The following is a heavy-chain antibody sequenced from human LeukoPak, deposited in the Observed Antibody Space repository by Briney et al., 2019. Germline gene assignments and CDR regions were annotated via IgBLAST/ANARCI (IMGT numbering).Heavy chain of an antibody. V-gene: IGHV3-7*04. D-gene: IGHD3-10*01. CDR1: GFTFSRSW. CDR3: VRAHHPGGWFDP. Sequence: GGSLRLSCAASGFTFSRSWMTWVRQAPGKGLEWVASINEEGSEIHYVDSVKGRFTISRDNAKDSLYLQMNSLTAEDTAMYYCVRAHHPGGWFDPWGQGTLVTVSS. J-gene: IGHJ5*02. CDR2: INEEGSEI.